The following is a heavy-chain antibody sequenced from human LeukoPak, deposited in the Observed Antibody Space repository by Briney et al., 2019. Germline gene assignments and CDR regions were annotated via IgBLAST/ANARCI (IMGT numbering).Heavy chain of an antibody. Sequence: SETLSLTCAVYGGSFSGYYWSWIRQPPGKGLEWIGEINHSGSTNYNPSLKSRVTISVDTSKNQFSLKLSSVTAADTAVYYCARHTVKGYSSSSYWFDPWGQGTLVTVSS. CDR2: INHSGST. CDR1: GGSFSGYY. V-gene: IGHV4-34*01. CDR3: ARHTVKGYSSSSYWFDP. J-gene: IGHJ5*02. D-gene: IGHD6-6*01.